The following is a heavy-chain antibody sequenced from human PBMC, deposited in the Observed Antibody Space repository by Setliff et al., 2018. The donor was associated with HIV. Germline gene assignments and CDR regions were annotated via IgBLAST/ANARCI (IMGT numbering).Heavy chain of an antibody. D-gene: IGHD6-19*01. Sequence: SETLSLTCTVSGASVSSGDYYWSWIRQPPGKGLEWIGYIYYSGSTYYNPSLKSRVTMSVDTSKNQFSLKLSSVTAADTAVFYCARAGSSGWLIAEEDYYFDYWGQGTLVTVSS. CDR1: GASVSSGDYY. V-gene: IGHV4-30-4*08. J-gene: IGHJ4*02. CDR2: IYYSGST. CDR3: ARAGSSGWLIAEEDYYFDY.